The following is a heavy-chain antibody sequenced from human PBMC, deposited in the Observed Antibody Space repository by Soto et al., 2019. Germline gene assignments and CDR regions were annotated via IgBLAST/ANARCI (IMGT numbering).Heavy chain of an antibody. CDR3: ARVANSGSDYYYGMDV. CDR2: INPSAGTT. CDR1: GYTFTSYY. V-gene: IGHV1-46*01. Sequence: ASVKVSCKASGYTFTSYYMHWVRQAPGQGLEWMAIINPSAGTTNYAQKFQGRVTMTKDTSTGTAYMELSSLRSEDTAVYYCARVANSGSDYYYGMDVWGQGTTVTVSS. D-gene: IGHD1-26*01. J-gene: IGHJ6*02.